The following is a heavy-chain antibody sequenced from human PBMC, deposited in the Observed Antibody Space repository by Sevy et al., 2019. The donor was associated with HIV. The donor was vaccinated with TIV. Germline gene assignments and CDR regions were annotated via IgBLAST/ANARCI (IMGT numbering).Heavy chain of an antibody. D-gene: IGHD5-12*01. J-gene: IGHJ4*02. CDR3: ARGKHVSGYYGSFDY. Sequence: GSLRLSCAASGLSVSTNFMSWVRQAPGKGLEWVSVLYITETTYYAGSVKGRFTISRENSKNTLYLQMSSLRAEDTAVYYCARGKHVSGYYGSFDYWGLGTLVTVSS. CDR2: LYITETT. CDR1: GLSVSTNF. V-gene: IGHV3-53*01.